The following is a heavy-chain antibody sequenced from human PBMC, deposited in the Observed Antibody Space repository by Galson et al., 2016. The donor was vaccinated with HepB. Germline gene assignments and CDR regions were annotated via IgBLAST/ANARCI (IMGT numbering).Heavy chain of an antibody. CDR3: ARDVVVPANFDY. Sequence: SLRLSCAASGFTFSSYSMNWVRQAPGKGLEWVSYISSSSSTIYYADSVRGRFTISRDNAKSSLYLQMNSLRDEDTAVYYCARDVVVPANFDYWRQGTLVTVSS. D-gene: IGHD2-15*01. J-gene: IGHJ4*02. CDR1: GFTFSSYS. CDR2: ISSSSSTI. V-gene: IGHV3-48*02.